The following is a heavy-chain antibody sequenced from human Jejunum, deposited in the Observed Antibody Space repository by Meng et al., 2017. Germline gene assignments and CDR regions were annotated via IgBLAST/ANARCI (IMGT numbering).Heavy chain of an antibody. CDR3: AREYYCSASSFDY. D-gene: IGHD3-10*01. V-gene: IGHV3-30*04. CDR2: ISYDGSSK. CDR1: GFTSNNYA. J-gene: IGHJ4*02. Sequence: GESLKISCATSGFTSNNYALHWVRQAPGKGLEWVSVISYDGSSKSYADSVKGRFTISRDFSKGTMYLQMSSLRREDTAMYYCAREYYCSASSFDYWGQGTLVTVSS.